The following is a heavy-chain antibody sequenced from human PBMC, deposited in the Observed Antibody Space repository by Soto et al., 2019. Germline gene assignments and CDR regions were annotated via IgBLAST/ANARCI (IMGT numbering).Heavy chain of an antibody. V-gene: IGHV3-11*01. J-gene: IGHJ6*02. CDR3: ARVRFGEWGYAMDV. CDR2: ISSSGSSI. D-gene: IGHD3-10*01. Sequence: QVQLVESGRGLVKPGGSLRLSCAASGLTFSDCYMNWIRQAPGKGLEWVSYISSSGSSINYAGSVKGRFTISRDNAKNSLYLQMNSLRAEDTAMYYCARVRFGEWGYAMDVWGQGTTVTGSS. CDR1: GLTFSDCY.